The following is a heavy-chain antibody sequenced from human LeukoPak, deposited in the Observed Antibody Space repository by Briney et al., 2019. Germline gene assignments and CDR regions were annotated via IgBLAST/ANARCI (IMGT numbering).Heavy chain of an antibody. V-gene: IGHV4-34*01. Sequence: SETLSLTCAVYGGSFSGYYWSWIRQPPGKGLEWIGEINHSGSTNYNPSLKSPVTISVDTSKNQFSLKLSSVTAADTAVYYCARSAKRIGYGDYRNWFDPWGQGTLATVSS. CDR3: ARSAKRIGYGDYRNWFDP. D-gene: IGHD4-17*01. J-gene: IGHJ5*02. CDR1: GGSFSGYY. CDR2: INHSGST.